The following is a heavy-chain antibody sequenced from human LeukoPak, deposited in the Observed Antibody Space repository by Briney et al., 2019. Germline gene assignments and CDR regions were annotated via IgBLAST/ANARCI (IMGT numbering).Heavy chain of an antibody. D-gene: IGHD3-22*01. CDR3: ARLRNYDSSGYFDY. V-gene: IGHV5-51*01. J-gene: IGHJ4*02. Sequence: GESLKISCKGSGYFFTSYWIGLVRQMPGKGLEWMGIIYPGDSDTRYSPSFQGQVTISADKSINAAYLQWGSLKASDTAMYYCARLRNYDSSGYFDYWGQGTLLTVSS. CDR1: GYFFTSYW. CDR2: IYPGDSDT.